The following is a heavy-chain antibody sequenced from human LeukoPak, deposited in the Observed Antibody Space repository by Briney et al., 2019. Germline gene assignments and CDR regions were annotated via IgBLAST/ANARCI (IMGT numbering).Heavy chain of an antibody. CDR1: GGSISSGSYY. V-gene: IGHV4-61*02. J-gene: IGHJ4*02. D-gene: IGHD6-19*01. CDR2: IYTSGST. CDR3: ARKYSSGWFFDY. Sequence: SETLSLTCTVSGGSISSGSYYWSWIRQPAGKGLEWIGCIYTSGSTNYNPSLRSRVTIPVDTSKNQFSLKLSSVTAADTAVYYCARKYSSGWFFDYWGQGTLVTVSS.